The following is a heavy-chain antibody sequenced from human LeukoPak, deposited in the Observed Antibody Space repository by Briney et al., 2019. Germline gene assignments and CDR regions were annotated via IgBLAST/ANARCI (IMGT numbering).Heavy chain of an antibody. CDR3: ARGLTVGATGVWAFDI. V-gene: IGHV3-66*01. J-gene: IGHJ3*02. Sequence: GGSLRLSCAASGFTVSNNYMTWVRQAPGKGLESVSVMYRVGNTYYADFVKGRFTISRDNFKNTLHLQMNSLRVEDTALYYCARGLTVGATGVWAFDIWGHGTMVTVSS. CDR1: GFTVSNNY. D-gene: IGHD1-26*01. CDR2: MYRVGNT.